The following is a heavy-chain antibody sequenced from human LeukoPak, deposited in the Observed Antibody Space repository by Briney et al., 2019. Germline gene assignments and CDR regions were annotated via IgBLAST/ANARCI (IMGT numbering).Heavy chain of an antibody. J-gene: IGHJ4*02. CDR1: GYSISSGYY. CDR2: IYHSGST. CDR3: ARVGITIFGVDWYYFDY. V-gene: IGHV4-38-2*02. D-gene: IGHD3-3*01. Sequence: SETLSLTCTVSGYSISSGYYWGWIRQPPGKGLEWIGSIYHSGSTYYNPSLKSRVTISVDTPKNQFSLKLSSVTAADTAVYYCARVGITIFGVDWYYFDYWGQGTLVTVSS.